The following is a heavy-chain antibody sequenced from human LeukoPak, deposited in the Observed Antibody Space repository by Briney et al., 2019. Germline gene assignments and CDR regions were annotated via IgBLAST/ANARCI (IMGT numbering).Heavy chain of an antibody. CDR3: ARDRRWYSGSFYFDY. J-gene: IGHJ4*02. V-gene: IGHV1-69*13. D-gene: IGHD1-26*01. Sequence: GASVKVSCKASGGTFSSYALSWVRQAPGQGLEWMGGIIPIFGTANYAQKFQGRVTITADESTSTAYMELSSLRSEDTAVYYCARDRRWYSGSFYFDYWGQGTLVTVSS. CDR1: GGTFSSYA. CDR2: IIPIFGTA.